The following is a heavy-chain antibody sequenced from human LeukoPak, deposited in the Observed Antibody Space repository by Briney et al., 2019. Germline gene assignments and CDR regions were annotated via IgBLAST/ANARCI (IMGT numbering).Heavy chain of an antibody. V-gene: IGHV4-39*01. CDR3: ARRAERSSGSYYGY. CDR2: IYYTGGT. CDR1: GGSMSSSSYY. D-gene: IGHD1-26*01. J-gene: IGHJ4*02. Sequence: PSETLSLTCTVSGGSMSSSSYYWGWIRQPPGKGLEWIGCIYYTGGTYYNPSLKSRVTISVDTSKNQFSLKLTSVTAADTAVYYCARRAERSSGSYYGYWGQGTLVSVSS.